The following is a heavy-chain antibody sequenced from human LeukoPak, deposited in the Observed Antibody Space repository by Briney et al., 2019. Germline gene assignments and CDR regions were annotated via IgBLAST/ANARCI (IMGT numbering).Heavy chain of an antibody. J-gene: IGHJ4*02. CDR3: ARGMYGSGSYSAH. D-gene: IGHD3-10*01. V-gene: IGHV1-46*01. CDR1: GYTFTSYY. CDR2: INPSGGST. Sequence: ASVKVSCKASGYTFTSYYMHWVRQAPGQGLEWMGIINPSGGSTSYAQKFQGRVTMTRDTSSSTAYMEVMSLRSDDTGVYYCARGMYGSGSYSAHWGQGSLVIVSS.